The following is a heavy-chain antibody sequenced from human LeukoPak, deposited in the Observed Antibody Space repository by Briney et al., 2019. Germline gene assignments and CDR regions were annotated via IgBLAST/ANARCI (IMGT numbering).Heavy chain of an antibody. CDR2: IIPIFGTA. CDR3: ARDEGVHHYPSYYYYYMDV. D-gene: IGHD5/OR15-5a*01. Sequence: SVKVSCKASGGTFSSYAISWVRQAPGQGLEWMGGIIPIFGTANYAQKFQGRVTITADKSTSTAYMELSSLRSEDTAVYYCARDEGVHHYPSYYYYYMDVWGKGTTVTVSS. J-gene: IGHJ6*03. V-gene: IGHV1-69*06. CDR1: GGTFSSYA.